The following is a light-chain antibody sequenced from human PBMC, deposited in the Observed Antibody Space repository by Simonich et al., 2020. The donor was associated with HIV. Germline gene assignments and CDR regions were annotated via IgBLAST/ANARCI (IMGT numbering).Light chain of an antibody. CDR3: SSYVGTNEV. V-gene: IGLV2-8*01. Sequence: QSALTQPPSASGSPGQSVTISCTGTSSDVGGYNYVSWYQQHPGKAPKLMIYEVTKRPSGVPDRFSGSKSGNTASLTVSGLQAEDEADYYCSSYVGTNEVFGGGTKLTVL. CDR1: SSDVGGYNY. J-gene: IGLJ3*02. CDR2: EVT.